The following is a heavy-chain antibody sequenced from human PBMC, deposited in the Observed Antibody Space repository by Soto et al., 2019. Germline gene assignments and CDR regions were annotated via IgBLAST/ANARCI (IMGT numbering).Heavy chain of an antibody. J-gene: IGHJ4*02. D-gene: IGHD2-2*01. CDR1: GFTFSSYG. V-gene: IGHV3-33*01. CDR3: ARDGDIVVVPAASPFDY. Sequence: GGSLRLSCAASGFTFSSYGMHWVRQAPGKGLEWVAVIWYDGSNKYYADSVKGRFTISRDNSKNTLYLQVNSLRAEDTAVYYCARDGDIVVVPAASPFDYWGQGTLVTVSS. CDR2: IWYDGSNK.